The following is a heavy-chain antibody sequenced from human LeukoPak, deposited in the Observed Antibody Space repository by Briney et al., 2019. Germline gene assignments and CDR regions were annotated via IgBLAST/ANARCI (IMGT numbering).Heavy chain of an antibody. J-gene: IGHJ4*02. CDR3: ARDVVTSTTSAVLDY. V-gene: IGHV1-46*01. Sequence: ASVKVSCKTSGYTCSDYYMHWVRQAPGQGLEWVGIINPSGSSAKYAQKFQGRVFMTRDTSASTVYLELDSLTSEDTAIYYCARDVVTSTTSAVLDYWGQGTLVNVSS. CDR2: INPSGSSA. CDR1: GYTCSDYY. D-gene: IGHD1/OR15-1a*01.